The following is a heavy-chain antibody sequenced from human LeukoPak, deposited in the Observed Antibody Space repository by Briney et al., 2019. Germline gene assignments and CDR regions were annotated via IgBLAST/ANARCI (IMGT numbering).Heavy chain of an antibody. CDR3: ARDPTNVDIVVPSVDKNAFDI. CDR1: GYTFTNYG. V-gene: IGHV1-18*01. CDR2: ISAYNGNT. D-gene: IGHD2-2*01. J-gene: IGHJ3*02. Sequence: GASVKVSCKASGYTFTNYGISWVRQAPGQGLEWMGWISAYNGNTNYAQMLQGRVTMTTDTSTSTAYMELRSLRSDDTAVYYCARDPTNVDIVVPSVDKNAFDIWGQGTMVTVSS.